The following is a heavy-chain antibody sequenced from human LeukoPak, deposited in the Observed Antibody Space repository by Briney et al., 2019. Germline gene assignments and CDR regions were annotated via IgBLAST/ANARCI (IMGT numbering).Heavy chain of an antibody. CDR3: ARYYDFWSGYFPPSHYYYGMDV. V-gene: IGHV3-23*01. J-gene: IGHJ6*02. Sequence: GGSLRLSCAASGFTVSSNYMSWVRQAPGKGLEWVSAISGSGGSTYYADSVKGRFTISRDNSKNTLCLQMNSLRAEDTAVYYCARYYDFWSGYFPPSHYYYGMDVWGQGTTVTVSS. CDR2: ISGSGGST. CDR1: GFTVSSNY. D-gene: IGHD3-3*01.